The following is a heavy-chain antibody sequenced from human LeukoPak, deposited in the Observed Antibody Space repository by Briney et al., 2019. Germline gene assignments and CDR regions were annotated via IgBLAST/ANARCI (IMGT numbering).Heavy chain of an antibody. CDR2: INPNSGGT. CDR1: GYTFTGYY. D-gene: IGHD5-24*01. V-gene: IGHV1-2*02. CDR3: ATNRDGYNPCDY. Sequence: SVKFSCKASGYTFTGYYMHWVLQAPGQGLEWMGWINPNSGGTNYAQKFQGRVTMTRDTSISTAYMELSRLRSDDTAVYYCATNRDGYNPCDYWGQGTLVTVSS. J-gene: IGHJ4*02.